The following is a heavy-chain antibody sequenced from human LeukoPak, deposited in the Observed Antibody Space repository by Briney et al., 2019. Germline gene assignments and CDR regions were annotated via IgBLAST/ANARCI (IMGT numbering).Heavy chain of an antibody. CDR2: INPSGGNT. CDR3: ARGPVSYSYYYYMDV. Sequence: ASVKVSCKASGYTFTSYYMHWVRQAPGQGLEWMGIINPSGGNTNYAQKLQGRVTMTTDTSTSTAYMELSRLTSDDTAVYYCARGPVSYSYYYYMDVWGKGTTITVSS. CDR1: GYTFTSYY. J-gene: IGHJ6*03. V-gene: IGHV1-46*01.